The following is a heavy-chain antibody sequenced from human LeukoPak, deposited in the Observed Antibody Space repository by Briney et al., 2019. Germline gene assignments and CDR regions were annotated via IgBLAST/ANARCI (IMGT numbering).Heavy chain of an antibody. CDR3: AKDSAWYYDSSGLIEGDPFDN. D-gene: IGHD3-22*01. CDR1: GFTFSAYD. Sequence: GGSLRLSCAGSGFTFSAYDMHWVRQAPGKGLEWVAFIRFDESNKYYADSVKGRFTISRDNSKNTLYLQMNSLRAEDTAVYYCAKDSAWYYDSSGLIEGDPFDNWGQGTLVTVSS. CDR2: IRFDESNK. J-gene: IGHJ4*02. V-gene: IGHV3-30*02.